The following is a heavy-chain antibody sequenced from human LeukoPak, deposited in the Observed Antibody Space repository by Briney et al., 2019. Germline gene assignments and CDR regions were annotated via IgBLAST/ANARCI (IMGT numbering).Heavy chain of an antibody. D-gene: IGHD2-15*01. CDR2: IYSDGST. V-gene: IGHV3-53*01. J-gene: IGHJ4*02. CDR1: GFTFSSYG. CDR3: AVGYCSGGSCYSGGDY. Sequence: GGTLRLSCAASGFTFSSYGMSWVRQAPGKGLEWVSIIYSDGSTYYADSVKGRCTISRDNSKNTLYLQMNRLRAEDTAVYYCAVGYCSGGSCYSGGDYWGQGTLVTVSS.